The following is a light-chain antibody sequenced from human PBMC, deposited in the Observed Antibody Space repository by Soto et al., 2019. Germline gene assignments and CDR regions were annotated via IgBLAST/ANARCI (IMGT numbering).Light chain of an antibody. CDR2: KAS. CDR1: QSISTS. CDR3: QQYNSYPWT. Sequence: DIQMTQSPSTLSASVGDRVTVTCRASQSISTSLAWYQQKPGKAPKLLIYKASTLESGVPSNFSGSGSGTEFTLTISSLQPEDFATYCCQQYNSYPWTFGQGTKVDIK. J-gene: IGKJ1*01. V-gene: IGKV1-5*03.